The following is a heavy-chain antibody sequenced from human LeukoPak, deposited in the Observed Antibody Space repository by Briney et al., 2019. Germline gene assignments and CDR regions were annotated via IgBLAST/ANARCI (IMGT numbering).Heavy chain of an antibody. D-gene: IGHD2-2*01. CDR3: ARDGCSSTSCAPGGGGMDV. V-gene: IGHV3-33*01. CDR1: GFTFSSYG. J-gene: IGHJ6*02. CDR2: MWYDGSNK. Sequence: GGSLRLSCAASGFTFSSYGMHWVRQAPGKGLEWVAVMWYDGSNKYYADSVKGRFTISRDNSKNTLYLQMNSLRAEDTAVYYCARDGCSSTSCAPGGGGMDVWGQGTTVTVSS.